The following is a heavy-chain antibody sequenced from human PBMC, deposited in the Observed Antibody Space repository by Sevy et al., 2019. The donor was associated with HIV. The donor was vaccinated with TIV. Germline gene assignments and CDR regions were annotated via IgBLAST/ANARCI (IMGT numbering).Heavy chain of an antibody. CDR1: GFTFSDYY. D-gene: IGHD2-21*01. Sequence: GGSLRLSCAASGFTFSDYYMSWIRQAPGKGWEWVSSITSSSTYTNYADSVKGRFTISRDNAKNSLYLQMNSLRAEDTAVYYCARRGLSNIWDAFDMWGQGTIVTVSS. V-gene: IGHV3-11*06. J-gene: IGHJ3*02. CDR2: ITSSSTYT. CDR3: ARRGLSNIWDAFDM.